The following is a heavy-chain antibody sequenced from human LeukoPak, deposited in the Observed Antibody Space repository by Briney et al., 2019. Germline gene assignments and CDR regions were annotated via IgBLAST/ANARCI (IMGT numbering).Heavy chain of an antibody. J-gene: IGHJ4*02. CDR2: ISWNSGSI. V-gene: IGHV3-9*01. D-gene: IGHD6-13*01. Sequence: PGGSLRLSCAASGFSFDDYTMHWVRQAPGKGLEWVSGISWNSGSIGYADSVKGRFTISRDNAKNSLYLQMNSLRAEDTALYYCAKLGVMGSSRGHFDYWGQGTLVTVSS. CDR1: GFSFDDYT. CDR3: AKLGVMGSSRGHFDY.